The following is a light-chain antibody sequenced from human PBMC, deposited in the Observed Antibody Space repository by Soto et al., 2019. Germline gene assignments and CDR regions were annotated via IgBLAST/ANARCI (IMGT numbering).Light chain of an antibody. CDR3: QQRSNWPSWT. CDR2: DAS. J-gene: IGKJ1*01. CDR1: QSVSSY. V-gene: IGKV3-11*01. Sequence: EIVLTQSPATLSLSPGERATLSCRASQSVSSYLAWYQQKPGQAPRLLNYDASNRATGIPARFSGSGSGTDFTLTISSLEPEDFAVYYCQQRSNWPSWTFGQGTKVDI.